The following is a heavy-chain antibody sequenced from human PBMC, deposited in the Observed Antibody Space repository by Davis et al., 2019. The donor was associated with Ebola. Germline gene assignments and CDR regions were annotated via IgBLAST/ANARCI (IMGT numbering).Heavy chain of an antibody. D-gene: IGHD2-21*01. J-gene: IGHJ4*02. CDR2: ISSSGSTI. CDR3: ARAYCGGDCYFQGYFDY. V-gene: IGHV3-48*03. Sequence: GESLKTSCAASGFTFSSYEMNWVRQAPGNGLEWVSYISSSGSTIYYADSVKGRFTISRDNAKNSLYLQMNSLRAEDTAVYYCARAYCGGDCYFQGYFDYWGQGTLVTVSS. CDR1: GFTFSSYE.